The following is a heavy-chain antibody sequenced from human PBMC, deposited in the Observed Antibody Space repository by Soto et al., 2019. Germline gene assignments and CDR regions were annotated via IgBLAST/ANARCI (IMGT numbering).Heavy chain of an antibody. D-gene: IGHD5-18*01. CDR3: ARVFSGYSYGYEDAFDI. Sequence: EVQLVESGGGLVKPGGSLRLSCAASGFTFSSYSMNCVRQAPGKGLEWVSSISSSSSYIYYADSVKGRFTISRDNAKNSLYLQMNSLRAEDTAVYYCARVFSGYSYGYEDAFDIWGQGTMVTVSS. CDR2: ISSSSSYI. V-gene: IGHV3-21*01. J-gene: IGHJ3*02. CDR1: GFTFSSYS.